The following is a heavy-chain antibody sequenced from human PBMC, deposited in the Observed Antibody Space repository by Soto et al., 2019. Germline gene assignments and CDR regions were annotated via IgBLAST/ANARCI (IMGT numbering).Heavy chain of an antibody. Sequence: SVKVSCKAPGYTFTSYDINWVRQATVQGLEWMGWMNPNSGNTGYAQKFQGRVTMTRNTSISTAYMELSSLRSEDTAVYYCARGGLPTYYYDSSGYYYDSRNWFDPWGQGTLVTVSS. CDR3: ARGGLPTYYYDSSGYYYDSRNWFDP. J-gene: IGHJ5*02. CDR2: MNPNSGNT. CDR1: GYTFTSYD. D-gene: IGHD3-22*01. V-gene: IGHV1-8*01.